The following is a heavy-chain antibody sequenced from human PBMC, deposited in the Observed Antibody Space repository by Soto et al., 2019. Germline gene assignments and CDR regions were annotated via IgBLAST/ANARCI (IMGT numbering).Heavy chain of an antibody. CDR1: GFTFSSYA. CDR2: ISGSGGST. Sequence: GGSLRLSCAASGFTFSSYAMSWVRQAPGKGLEWVSAISGSGGSTYYADSVKGRFTISRDNSKNTLYLQMNSLRAEDTAVYYCANSLRPGIAVAGHFDYWGQGTLVTVSS. J-gene: IGHJ4*02. V-gene: IGHV3-23*01. D-gene: IGHD6-19*01. CDR3: ANSLRPGIAVAGHFDY.